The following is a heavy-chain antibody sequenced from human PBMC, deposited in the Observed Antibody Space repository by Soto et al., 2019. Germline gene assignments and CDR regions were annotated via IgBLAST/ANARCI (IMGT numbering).Heavy chain of an antibody. V-gene: IGHV1-69*06. CDR3: AREVAKGGYYYYGMDV. CDR1: GGTFSSYA. J-gene: IGHJ6*02. Sequence: SVKVSCKASGGTFSSYAISWVRQAPGQGLEWMGGIIPIFGTANYAQKFQGRVTITADKSTSTAYMELSSLRSEDTAVHYCAREVAKGGYYYYGMDVWGQGTTVSVSS. CDR2: IIPIFGTA. D-gene: IGHD2-15*01.